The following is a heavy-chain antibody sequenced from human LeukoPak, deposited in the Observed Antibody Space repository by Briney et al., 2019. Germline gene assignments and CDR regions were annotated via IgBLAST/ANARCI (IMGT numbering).Heavy chain of an antibody. Sequence: GGSLRLSCAASGFTFSRYSMNWVRQAPGKGLEWVSYISSSGSTIYYADSVKGRFTISRDNARNSLYLQMNSLRAEDTAVYYCARDNYDSSGPYYFDYWGQGTLVTVSS. J-gene: IGHJ4*02. D-gene: IGHD3-22*01. CDR3: ARDNYDSSGPYYFDY. CDR1: GFTFSRYS. CDR2: ISSSGSTI. V-gene: IGHV3-48*04.